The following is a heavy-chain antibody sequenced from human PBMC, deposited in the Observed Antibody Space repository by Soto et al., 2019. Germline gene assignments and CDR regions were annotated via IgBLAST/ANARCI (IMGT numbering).Heavy chain of an antibody. J-gene: IGHJ4*02. CDR1: GFTFNDYY. CDR3: ARGRYYDFPVAHHDH. V-gene: IGHV3-11*01. CDR2: ISASGSTM. D-gene: IGHD3-3*01. Sequence: QVQLVESGGDLVKPGGSLRLSCAASGFTFNDYYMTWIRQAPGAGLQWVSYISASGSTMFYADSVKGRFTISRDNAKKSLYLQMNSLRAEDTAIYYCARGRYYDFPVAHHDHWGQGTLVAVSS.